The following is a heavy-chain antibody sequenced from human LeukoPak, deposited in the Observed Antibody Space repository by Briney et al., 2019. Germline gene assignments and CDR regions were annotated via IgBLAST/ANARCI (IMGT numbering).Heavy chain of an antibody. J-gene: IGHJ4*02. Sequence: ASVKVSCKVSGYTLTELSMHWVRQAPGKGLEWMGGFDPEDGETIYAQKFQGRVTMTEDTSTDTAYMELGSLRSEDTAVYYCATDSVRNSGWVPPPLTYWGQGTLVTVSS. CDR2: FDPEDGET. D-gene: IGHD6-19*01. CDR1: GYTLTELS. CDR3: ATDSVRNSGWVPPPLTY. V-gene: IGHV1-24*01.